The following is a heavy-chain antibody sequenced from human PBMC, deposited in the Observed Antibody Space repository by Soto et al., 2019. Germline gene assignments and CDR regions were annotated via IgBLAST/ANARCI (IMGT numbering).Heavy chain of an antibody. V-gene: IGHV3-30*03. Sequence: QVQVVESGGGVVQPGRSLRLSCEASGITLSRHGMHWVRQTPGKGLEWVAVIAYDGSQKYYADSVKGRFTISRDNSKNTLALHMDSLRPEDSARYYCAIQGGHWLPGEYWGQGTLVTVSS. CDR2: IAYDGSQK. J-gene: IGHJ4*02. CDR1: GITLSRHG. D-gene: IGHD6-19*01. CDR3: AIQGGHWLPGEY.